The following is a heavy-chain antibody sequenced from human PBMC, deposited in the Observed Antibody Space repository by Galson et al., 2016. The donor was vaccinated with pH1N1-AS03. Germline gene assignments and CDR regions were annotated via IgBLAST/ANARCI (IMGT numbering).Heavy chain of an antibody. D-gene: IGHD4-17*01. CDR2: ISPTATTI. CDR1: GFTFIDSY. J-gene: IGHJ3*02. CDR3: ARPNGDYAINAFDI. V-gene: IGHV3-11*01. Sequence: SLRLSCAASGFTFIDSYMNWIRQAPGKGLEWVSYISPTATTINYADSVKGRFTISRDNAKNSLYLQMSTLRSDDTAVYYCARPNGDYAINAFDIWGQGTMVTVSS.